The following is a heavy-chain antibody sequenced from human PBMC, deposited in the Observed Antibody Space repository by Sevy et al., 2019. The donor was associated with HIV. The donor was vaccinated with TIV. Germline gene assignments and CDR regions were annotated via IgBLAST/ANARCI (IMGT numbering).Heavy chain of an antibody. CDR1: GFTFSSYG. V-gene: IGHV3-33*01. D-gene: IGHD3-22*01. CDR2: IWYDGSNK. J-gene: IGHJ6*02. CDR3: ARDRDYYDSSGHGSYYYYGMDV. Sequence: GGSLRLSCAASGFTFSSYGMHWVRQAPGKGLEWVAVIWYDGSNKYYADSVKGRFTISRDNSKNTLYLQMNSRRAEDTAVYYCARDRDYYDSSGHGSYYYYGMDVWGQGTTVTVSS.